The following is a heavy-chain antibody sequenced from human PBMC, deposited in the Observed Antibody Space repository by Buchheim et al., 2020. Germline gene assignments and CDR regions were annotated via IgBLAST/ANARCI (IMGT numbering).Heavy chain of an antibody. V-gene: IGHV3-30-3*01. CDR3: ARDQWLRYYFDY. CDR2: ISFDGSNK. J-gene: IGHJ4*02. Sequence: QVQLVESGGGVVQPGRSLRLSCAASGFTFSSYAMHWVRQAPGKGLEWVAVISFDGSNKYYADSVKGRFTISRDNSKNTLYLQMNSLRADDTAVYYCARDQWLRYYFDYWGQGTL. D-gene: IGHD5-12*01. CDR1: GFTFSSYA.